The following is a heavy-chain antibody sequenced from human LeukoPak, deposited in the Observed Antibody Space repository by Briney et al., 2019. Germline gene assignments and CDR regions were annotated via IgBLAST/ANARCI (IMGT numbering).Heavy chain of an antibody. CDR1: GFTFNNYA. Sequence: PAGSLRLSCAASGFTFNNYAMSWVRQAPGRGLEWVSTISGSGDSTYYADSVKGRFTISRDNSKNTLYLQMNSLRPEDTAVYYCPKGCASTGCYTSEHWGQGTLVTVSS. CDR2: ISGSGDST. V-gene: IGHV3-23*01. D-gene: IGHD2-2*02. CDR3: PKGCASTGCYTSEH. J-gene: IGHJ4*02.